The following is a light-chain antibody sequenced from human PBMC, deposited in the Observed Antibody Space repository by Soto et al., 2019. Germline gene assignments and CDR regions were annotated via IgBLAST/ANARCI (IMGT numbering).Light chain of an antibody. V-gene: IGLV2-11*02. Sequence: QSALTQPRSVSGSPGQSVTISCTGTSSDVGKYNYVSWYQQHPGKAPKLMIYDVNKRPSGVPDRFSGSKSGNTASLTISGLQAEDEADYYCCSYAGRYALWVFGGGTKLTVL. CDR3: CSYAGRYALWV. CDR2: DVN. J-gene: IGLJ3*02. CDR1: SSDVGKYNY.